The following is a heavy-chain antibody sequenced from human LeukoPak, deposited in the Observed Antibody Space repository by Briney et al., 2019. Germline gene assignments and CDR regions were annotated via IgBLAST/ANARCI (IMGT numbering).Heavy chain of an antibody. CDR1: GGSISSGGYY. D-gene: IGHD1-26*01. J-gene: IGHJ4*02. V-gene: IGHV4-30-2*01. Sequence: KSSQTLSLTCTVSGGSISSGGYYWSWIRQPPGKGLEWIGYIYHSGSTYYNPSLKSRVTISVDRSKNQFSLKLSSVTAADTAVYYCARVIVGAAPYYFDYWGQGTLVTVSS. CDR3: ARVIVGAAPYYFDY. CDR2: IYHSGST.